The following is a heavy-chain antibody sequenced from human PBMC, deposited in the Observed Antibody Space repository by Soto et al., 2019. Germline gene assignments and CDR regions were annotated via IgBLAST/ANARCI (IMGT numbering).Heavy chain of an antibody. CDR2: VDPSRGSA. V-gene: IGHV1-46*01. CDR1: GYTFINYF. CDR3: ARPLIGNTVDL. J-gene: IGHJ3*01. D-gene: IGHD1-7*01. Sequence: QAQLLQSGAEVKKPGASVKVSCKASGYTFINYFINWVRQAPGQRLEWIGIVDPSRGSADYAQKFQGRVTMTTDVSTRTAFMDLSSLRSEDTAVYYCARPLIGNTVDLWGQGTTVIVSS.